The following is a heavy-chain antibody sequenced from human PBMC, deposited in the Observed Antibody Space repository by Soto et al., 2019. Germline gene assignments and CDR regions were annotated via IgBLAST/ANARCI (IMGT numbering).Heavy chain of an antibody. J-gene: IGHJ3*02. CDR3: AKAHSLSRGGAFDI. CDR2: ISWNSGSI. Sequence: SLRLSCAASGFTFDDYAMHWVRQAPGKGLEWVSGISWNSGSIGYADSVKGRFTISRDNAKNSLYLQMNSLRAEDTALYYCAKAHSLSRGGAFDIWGQGTMVTVSS. V-gene: IGHV3-9*01. CDR1: GFTFDDYA. D-gene: IGHD3-16*01.